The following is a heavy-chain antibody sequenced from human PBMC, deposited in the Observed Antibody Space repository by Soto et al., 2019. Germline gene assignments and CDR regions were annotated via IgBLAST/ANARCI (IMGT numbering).Heavy chain of an antibody. J-gene: IGHJ3*02. CDR3: ARQQWLVLNAFDI. V-gene: IGHV4-34*01. D-gene: IGHD6-19*01. CDR2: INHSGST. Sequence: PSDTLSLTCAVYGGSFSVYYWTWIRQPPGTGLEWIGEINHSGSTNYNPSLKSRVTISVDTSKNQFSLKLSSVTAADTAVYYCARQQWLVLNAFDIWGQGTMVTVSS. CDR1: GGSFSVYY.